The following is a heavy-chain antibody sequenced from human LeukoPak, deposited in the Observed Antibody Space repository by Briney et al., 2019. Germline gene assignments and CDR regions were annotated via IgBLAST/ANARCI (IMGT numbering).Heavy chain of an antibody. CDR1: GYTFTSYD. CDR3: ARGRILTVDAFDI. D-gene: IGHD3-9*01. CDR2: MNPNSGNT. J-gene: IGHJ3*02. Sequence: GASVKVSCKASGYTFTSYDINWVRQAPGQGVEWMGWMNPNSGNTGYAQKFQGRVTMTRNTSISTAYMELSSLRSEDTAVYYCARGRILTVDAFDIWGQGTMVTVSS. V-gene: IGHV1-8*01.